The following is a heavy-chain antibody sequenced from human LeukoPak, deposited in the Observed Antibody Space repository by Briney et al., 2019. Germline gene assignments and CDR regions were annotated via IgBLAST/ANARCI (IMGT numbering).Heavy chain of an antibody. CDR2: IIPIFGTA. Sequence: GASVKVSCKASGGTFSSYAISWVRQAPGQGLEWMGGIIPIFGTANYAQKFQGRVTMTTDTSTSTAYMELRSLRSDDTAVYYCARERRWLDHFDYWGQGTLVTVSS. CDR3: ARERRWLDHFDY. CDR1: GGTFSSYA. V-gene: IGHV1-69*05. D-gene: IGHD6-19*01. J-gene: IGHJ4*02.